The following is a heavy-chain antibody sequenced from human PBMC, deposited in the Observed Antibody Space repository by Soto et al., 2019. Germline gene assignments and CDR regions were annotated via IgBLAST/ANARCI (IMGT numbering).Heavy chain of an antibody. J-gene: IGHJ6*02. CDR2: ISSSGTD. CDR3: ARDRKLELPGNYYYYGMDV. Sequence: SETLSLTCSVSGGSIRDYFWTWIRQSPGRGLEWIGYISSSGTDKYNSSLKSRVISSLDRSRNQFSLKLNAVTAADTAVYFCARDRKLELPGNYYYYGMDVWGQGTTVTVSS. CDR1: GGSIRDYF. D-gene: IGHD1-7*01. V-gene: IGHV4-59*01.